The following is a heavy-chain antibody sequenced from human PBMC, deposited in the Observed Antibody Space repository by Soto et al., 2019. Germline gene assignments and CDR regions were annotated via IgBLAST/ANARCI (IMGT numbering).Heavy chain of an antibody. J-gene: IGHJ4*02. Sequence: QVTLKESGPVLVKPTETLTLTCTVSGFSLSNARMGVSWIRQPPGKALEWLAHIFSNDEKSYSTSLKSRLTISKDTSKSQVVLTMTNMDPVDTATYYCARIQCSSSWYNSYYFDYWGQGTLVTVSS. CDR3: ARIQCSSSWYNSYYFDY. CDR1: GFSLSNARMG. V-gene: IGHV2-26*01. D-gene: IGHD6-13*01. CDR2: IFSNDEK.